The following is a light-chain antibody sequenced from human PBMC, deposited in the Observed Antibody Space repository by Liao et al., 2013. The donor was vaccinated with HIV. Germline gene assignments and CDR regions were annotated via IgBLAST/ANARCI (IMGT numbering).Light chain of an antibody. CDR3: QVWLTGSGHPV. Sequence: SSVLTQPPSVSVAPGTTATITCGGKDLESRRVHWYQQKSGQAPVLVIYYDTDRPSGIPERFSGSNSGNTATLTINRVEVGDDADYFCQVWLTGSGHPVFGGGTKLTVL. J-gene: IGLJ3*02. CDR2: YDT. CDR1: DLESRR. V-gene: IGLV3-21*04.